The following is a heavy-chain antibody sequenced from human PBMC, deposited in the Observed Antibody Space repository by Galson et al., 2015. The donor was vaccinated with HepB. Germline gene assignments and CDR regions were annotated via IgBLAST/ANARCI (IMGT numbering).Heavy chain of an antibody. D-gene: IGHD3-16*01. CDR1: GFAFIAYE. V-gene: IGHV3-48*03. Sequence: SLRLSCAASGFAFIAYEMSWVRLAPGKGPEWISYITTSGSTIYYADSVKGRFTVSRDNAKNSLYLQMTSLRVEDTAVYYCARDKGSRLWRDVGYIDYWGQGVLVTVSS. J-gene: IGHJ4*02. CDR2: ITTSGSTI. CDR3: ARDKGSRLWRDVGYIDY.